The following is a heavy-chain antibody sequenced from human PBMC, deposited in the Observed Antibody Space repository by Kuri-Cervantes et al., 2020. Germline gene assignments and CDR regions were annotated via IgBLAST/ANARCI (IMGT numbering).Heavy chain of an antibody. CDR3: ARVRRGVYY. V-gene: IGHV3-9*01. Sequence: SLKISCAASGFTFDDYAMHWVRQAPGKGLEWVSGISWNSGSIGYADSVKGRFTISRDNAKNSLYLQMNSLRAEDTALYYCARVRRGVYYWGQGTLVTVSS. CDR1: GFTFDDYA. J-gene: IGHJ4*02. CDR2: ISWNSGSI. D-gene: IGHD3-10*01.